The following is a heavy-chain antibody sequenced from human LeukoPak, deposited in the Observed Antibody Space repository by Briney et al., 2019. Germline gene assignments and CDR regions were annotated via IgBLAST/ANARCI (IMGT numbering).Heavy chain of an antibody. J-gene: IGHJ4*02. CDR1: GGSISSNSYY. Sequence: ETLSLTCSVSGGSISSNSYYWVWIRQPPGKGLEWIGSIYYSGSTYYNSSLKSRVTISVDMSKNQFSLKLSSVTAADTAVYYCARDSVGDFDYWGQGTLVTVSS. CDR3: ARDSVGDFDY. CDR2: IYYSGST. V-gene: IGHV4-39*07. D-gene: IGHD3-16*01.